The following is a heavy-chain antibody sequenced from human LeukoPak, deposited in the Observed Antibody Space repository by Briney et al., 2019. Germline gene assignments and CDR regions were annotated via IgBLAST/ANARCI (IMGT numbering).Heavy chain of an antibody. CDR1: GGSISSSSYY. V-gene: IGHV4-39*01. CDR2: IYYSGST. D-gene: IGHD3-9*01. Sequence: SETLSLTCTVSGGSISSSSYYWGWIRQPPGKGLEWIGSIYYSGSTYYNPSLKSRVTISVDTSKNQFSLKLSSVTAADTAVYYCARVVDDILTDYSSNYFAPWGQGTLVTVSS. J-gene: IGHJ5*02. CDR3: ARVVDDILTDYSSNYFAP.